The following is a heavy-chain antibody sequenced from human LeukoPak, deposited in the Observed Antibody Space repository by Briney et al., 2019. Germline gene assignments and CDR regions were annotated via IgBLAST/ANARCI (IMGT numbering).Heavy chain of an antibody. CDR2: ISSSSSYI. V-gene: IGHV3-21*01. CDR1: GFTFSSYS. J-gene: IGHJ6*03. CDR3: AKDRIAAAGYMDV. D-gene: IGHD6-13*01. Sequence: PGGSLRLSCAASGFTFSSYSMDWVRQAPGKGLEWVSSISSSSSYIYYADSVKGRFTISRGNAKNSLYLQMNSLRAEDTAVYYCAKDRIAAAGYMDVWGKGTTVTVSS.